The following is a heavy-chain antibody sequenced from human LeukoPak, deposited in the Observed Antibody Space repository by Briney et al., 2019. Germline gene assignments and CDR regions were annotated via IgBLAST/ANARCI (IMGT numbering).Heavy chain of an antibody. CDR2: IYWNDDK. CDR1: GFSLSTSGVG. J-gene: IGHJ3*02. Sequence: ESGPTLVNPTQTLTLTCTFSGFSLSTSGVGVGWIRQPPGKALEWLALIYWNDDKRYSPSLKSRLTITKDTSKNQVVLTMTNMDPVYTATYYCAHRSYYDSSGYLPNDDAFDIWGQGTMVTVSS. V-gene: IGHV2-5*01. CDR3: AHRSYYDSSGYLPNDDAFDI. D-gene: IGHD3-22*01.